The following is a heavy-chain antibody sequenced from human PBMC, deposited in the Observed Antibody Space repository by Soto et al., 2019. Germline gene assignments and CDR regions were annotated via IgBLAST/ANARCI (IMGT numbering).Heavy chain of an antibody. Sequence: EVQLVESGGGLVQPGGSLRLSCAASGFTFSSYSMNWVRQAPGKGLEWVSYISSSSSTIYYADSVKGRFTISRDNAXNSLYLQMNSLRDEDTAVYYCARGADYDSSGIRLNWFDPWGQGTLVTVSS. V-gene: IGHV3-48*02. D-gene: IGHD3-22*01. J-gene: IGHJ5*02. CDR2: ISSSSSTI. CDR3: ARGADYDSSGIRLNWFDP. CDR1: GFTFSSYS.